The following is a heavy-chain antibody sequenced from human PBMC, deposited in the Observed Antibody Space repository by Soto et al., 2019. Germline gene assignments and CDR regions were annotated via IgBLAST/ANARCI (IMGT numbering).Heavy chain of an antibody. V-gene: IGHV4-34*02. D-gene: IGHD3-10*01. CDR1: SGSFRGYY. J-gene: IGHJ6*02. Sequence: QVQLQQSGAGLLRPSETLSLNCTVSSGSFRGYYWGWVRQPPGKGLEWIGEINHSGTSSYHPSLKSRVTISVATSKNQFSLTLNSVTPADTAVYYCARGEITLLGGMDVWGQGTTVTVSS. CDR2: INHSGTS. CDR3: ARGEITLLGGMDV.